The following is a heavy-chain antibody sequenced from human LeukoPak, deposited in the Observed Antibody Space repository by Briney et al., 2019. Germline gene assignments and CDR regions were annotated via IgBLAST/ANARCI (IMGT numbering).Heavy chain of an antibody. J-gene: IGHJ4*02. CDR3: ARGVRWLQLSYFDY. V-gene: IGHV4-59*01. D-gene: IGHD5-24*01. CDR1: GGSISSYH. Sequence: SETLSLTCTVSGGSISSYHWSWIRQPPGKGLEWIGYIYYSGSTNYNPSLKSRVTISVDTSKNQFSLNLNSVTAADTAVYYCARGVRWLQLSYFDYWGQGTLVTVSS. CDR2: IYYSGST.